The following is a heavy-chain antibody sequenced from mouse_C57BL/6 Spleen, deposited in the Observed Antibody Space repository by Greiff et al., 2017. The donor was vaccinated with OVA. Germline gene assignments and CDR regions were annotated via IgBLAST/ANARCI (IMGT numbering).Heavy chain of an antibody. CDR2: INPGSGGT. V-gene: IGHV1-54*01. CDR1: GYAFTNYL. CDR3: ARGANGSYAMDY. D-gene: IGHD1-1*02. J-gene: IGHJ4*01. Sequence: QVQLQQSGAELVRPGTSVKVSCKASGYAFTNYLIEWVKQRPGQGLEWIGVINPGSGGTNYNEKFKGKATLTADKSSSTAYMQLSSLTSEDSAVSFCARGANGSYAMDYWGQGTSVTVSS.